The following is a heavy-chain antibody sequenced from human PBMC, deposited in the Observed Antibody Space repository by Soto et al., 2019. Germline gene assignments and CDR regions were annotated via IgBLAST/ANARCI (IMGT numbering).Heavy chain of an antibody. V-gene: IGHV1-2*04. D-gene: IGHD2-15*01. CDR2: INPNSGGT. CDR1: GYTFTGYY. CDR3: AREGCSGGSCSKYYHSYGMDV. Sequence: AASVKVSCKASGYTFTGYYMHWVRQAPGQGLEWMGWINPNSGGTNYAQKFQGWVTMTRDTSISTAYMELSRLRSDDTAVYYCAREGCSGGSCSKYYHSYGMDVWGQGTTVTLSS. J-gene: IGHJ6*02.